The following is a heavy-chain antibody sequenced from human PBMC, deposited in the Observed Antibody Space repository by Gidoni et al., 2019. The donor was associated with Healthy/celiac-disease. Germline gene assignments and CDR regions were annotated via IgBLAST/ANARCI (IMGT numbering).Heavy chain of an antibody. CDR3: ARQDGQPYGMDV. J-gene: IGHJ6*02. Sequence: EVQLVESGGGLVQPGGSLRLSCAASGFTFSSYELNWVRQAPGKGLEWVSYISSSGSTIYYADSVKGRFTISRDNAKNSLYLQMNSLRAEDTAVYYCARQDGQPYGMDVWGQGTTVTVSS. CDR2: ISSSGSTI. V-gene: IGHV3-48*03. CDR1: GFTFSSYE.